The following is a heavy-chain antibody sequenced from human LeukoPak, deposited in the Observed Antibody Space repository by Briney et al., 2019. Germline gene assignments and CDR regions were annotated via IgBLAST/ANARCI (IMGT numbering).Heavy chain of an antibody. V-gene: IGHV3-21*01. Sequence: GGSLRLSCAASGFTLSSYSMNWVRQAPGKGLEWVSSISSSSSYIYYADSVKGRFTISRDNAKNSLYLQKNSLRAEDTAVYYCASLSSGWYKDDYWGQGTLVTVSS. CDR3: ASLSSGWYKDDY. D-gene: IGHD6-19*01. CDR1: GFTLSSYS. J-gene: IGHJ4*02. CDR2: ISSSSSYI.